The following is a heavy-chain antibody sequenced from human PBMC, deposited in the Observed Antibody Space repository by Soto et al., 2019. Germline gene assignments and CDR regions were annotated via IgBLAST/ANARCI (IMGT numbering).Heavy chain of an antibody. V-gene: IGHV3-66*01. Sequence: GGSLRLSCAASGFTVSSNYMSWVRQAPGKGLEWVSVIYGGSSTYYADSVKGRFTISRDNSKNTLYLQMNSLRAEDTAVYYCTRDRIAAPGTEWGQGTLVTVSS. J-gene: IGHJ4*02. CDR3: TRDRIAAPGTE. CDR2: IYGGSST. D-gene: IGHD6-13*01. CDR1: GFTVSSNY.